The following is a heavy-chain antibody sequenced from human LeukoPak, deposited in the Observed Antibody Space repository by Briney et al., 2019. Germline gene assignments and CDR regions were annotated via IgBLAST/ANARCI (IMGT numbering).Heavy chain of an antibody. Sequence: PSETLSLTCTVPGGSISSYYWSWIRQHPGKGLEWIGYIYYSGSTYYNPSLKSRVTISVDTSKNQFSLKLSSVTAADTAVYYCAKGAKRGSGWSDYFDYWGQGTLVTVSS. D-gene: IGHD6-19*01. V-gene: IGHV4-59*06. CDR1: GGSISSYY. CDR2: IYYSGST. J-gene: IGHJ4*02. CDR3: AKGAKRGSGWSDYFDY.